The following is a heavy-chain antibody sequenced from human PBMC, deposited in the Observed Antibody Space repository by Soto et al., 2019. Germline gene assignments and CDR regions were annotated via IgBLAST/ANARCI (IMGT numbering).Heavy chain of an antibody. V-gene: IGHV3-23*01. Sequence: PGGSLRLSCAASGCTFSSYTMSWARQAPGKGLEWVGSIGVSSDAYYTDSVKGRVTISVDNSRNTLSLQMNSLRGVDTAIYYCANNYYFDSWGQGTLVTVSS. CDR2: IGVSSDA. J-gene: IGHJ4*02. CDR1: GCTFSSYT. CDR3: ANNYYFDS.